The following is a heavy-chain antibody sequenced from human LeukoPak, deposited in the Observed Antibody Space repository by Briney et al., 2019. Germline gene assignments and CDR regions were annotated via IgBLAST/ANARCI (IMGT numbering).Heavy chain of an antibody. D-gene: IGHD3-22*01. J-gene: IGHJ6*02. V-gene: IGHV1-8*03. CDR1: DDTFTNYP. Sequence: GASVKVSCKASDDTFTNYPIGWARQAPGQGLEWMGWMNPNSGNTGYAQKFQGRVTITRNTSISTAYMELSSLRSEDTAVYYCATGPMIVVVLGHYGMDVWGQGTTVTVSS. CDR2: MNPNSGNT. CDR3: ATGPMIVVVLGHYGMDV.